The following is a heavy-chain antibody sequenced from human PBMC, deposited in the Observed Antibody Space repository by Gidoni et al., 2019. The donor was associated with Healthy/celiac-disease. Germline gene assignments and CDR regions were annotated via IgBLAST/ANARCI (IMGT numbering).Heavy chain of an antibody. D-gene: IGHD4-17*01. J-gene: IGHJ4*02. CDR3: ARDRDYGDYQFDY. CDR1: GFTFSSYG. V-gene: IGHV3-33*01. CDR2: IWYDGSNK. Sequence: QVQLVESGGGVVQPGRSLRLSCAASGFTFSSYGMHWVRQAPGKGLEWVAVIWYDGSNKYYADSVKGRFTISRDNSKNTLYLQMNSLRAEDTAVYYCARDRDYGDYQFDYWGQGTLVTVSS.